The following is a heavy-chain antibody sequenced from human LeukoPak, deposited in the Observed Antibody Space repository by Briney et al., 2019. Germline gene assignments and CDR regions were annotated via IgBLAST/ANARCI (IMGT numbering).Heavy chain of an antibody. CDR1: GGSISSFY. CDR2: IYTSGST. Sequence: SETLSLTCTVSGGSISSFYWSWIRQPAGKGLEWIGRIYTSGSTNYNPSLKSRVTMSVDTSKNQFSLKLSSVTAADTAVYYCARPRAPVTRISSFDMWGQGTMVTVSS. V-gene: IGHV4-4*07. CDR3: ARPRAPVTRISSFDM. J-gene: IGHJ3*02. D-gene: IGHD2/OR15-2a*01.